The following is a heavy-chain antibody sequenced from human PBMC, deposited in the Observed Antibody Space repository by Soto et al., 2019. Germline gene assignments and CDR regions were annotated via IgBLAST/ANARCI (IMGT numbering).Heavy chain of an antibody. V-gene: IGHV4-39*01. D-gene: IGHD6-13*01. CDR1: GGSISSSSYC. CDR2: IYYSGST. J-gene: IGHJ6*02. CDR3: ARGPRDSSSWYYYYYGMDV. Sequence: PSETLSLTCTVSGGSISSSSYCWGWIRQPPGKGLEWIGSIYYSGSTYYNPSLKSRVTISVDTSKNQFSLKLSSVTAADTAVYYCARGPRDSSSWYYYYYGMDVWGQGTTVTVSS.